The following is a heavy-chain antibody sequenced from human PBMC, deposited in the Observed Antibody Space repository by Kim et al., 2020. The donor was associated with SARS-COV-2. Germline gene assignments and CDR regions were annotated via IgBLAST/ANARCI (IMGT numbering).Heavy chain of an antibody. Sequence: KGRFTISRDDSKNTLYLQMNSLKTEETAVYYCTTGLTTAPDYYYYYGMDVWGQGTTVTVSS. V-gene: IGHV3-15*01. D-gene: IGHD4-17*01. J-gene: IGHJ6*02. CDR3: TTGLTTAPDYYYYYGMDV.